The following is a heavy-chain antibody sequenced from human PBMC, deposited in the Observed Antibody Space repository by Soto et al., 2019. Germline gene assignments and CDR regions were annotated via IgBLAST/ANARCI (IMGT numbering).Heavy chain of an antibody. CDR1: GFTFSTYT. CDR3: ARANIYYSYYYMDV. CDR2: ISGSSSYI. V-gene: IGHV3-21*01. J-gene: IGHJ6*03. D-gene: IGHD7-27*01. Sequence: GESLKISCATSGFTFSTYTMNWVRQAPGKGLEWVSSISGSSSYIYYADSVKGRFTISRDNAKNSLYLQMNSLRAEDTAVYFCARANIYYSYYYMDVWGKGTTVTVSS.